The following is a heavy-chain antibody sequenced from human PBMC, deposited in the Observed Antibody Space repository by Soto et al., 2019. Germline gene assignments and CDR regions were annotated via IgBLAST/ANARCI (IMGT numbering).Heavy chain of an antibody. CDR1: GLTFSSNY. CDR3: AGGTGWLTES. V-gene: IGHV3-7*01. Sequence: HLVESGGGLVQPGGSLRLSCVDSGLTFSSNYMNWVRQAPGKGLEWVARIEGDGSEKLYVDCVKARFTISRDNAKKSLFLQMDSLTVEDTAVYYCAGGTGWLTESWGQGTLVTVAS. D-gene: IGHD6-19*01. J-gene: IGHJ4*02. CDR2: IEGDGSEK.